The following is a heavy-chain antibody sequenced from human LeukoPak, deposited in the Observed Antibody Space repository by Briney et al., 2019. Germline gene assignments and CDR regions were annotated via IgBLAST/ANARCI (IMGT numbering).Heavy chain of an antibody. CDR3: VKGVAVASPYYFDY. D-gene: IGHD6-19*01. CDR2: LSGSGSST. CDR1: GFTFSSYA. V-gene: IGHV3-23*01. J-gene: IGHJ4*02. Sequence: GGSLTLSCAASGFTFSSYAMSWVRQAPGKGLEWVSPLSGSGSSTYYADSVKGRFTISRDNSKNTLYLQMNSLRAEDTAVYYCVKGVAVASPYYFDYWGQGTLVTVSS.